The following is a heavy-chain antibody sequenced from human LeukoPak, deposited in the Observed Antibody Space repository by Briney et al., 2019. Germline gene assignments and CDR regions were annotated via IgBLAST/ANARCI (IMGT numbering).Heavy chain of an antibody. CDR1: GFTFSTYA. CDR3: AKDGYNYDSSGHFDY. Sequence: GGSLRLSCAASGFTFSTYAMHWVRQPPGKGLEWVSAISGSGGATYHADADSVKGRFIISRDNSKNTLYLQINSLRVDDTAVYYCAKDGYNYDSSGHFDYWGQGTLVTVSS. CDR2: ISGSGGAT. D-gene: IGHD3-22*01. V-gene: IGHV3-23*01. J-gene: IGHJ4*02.